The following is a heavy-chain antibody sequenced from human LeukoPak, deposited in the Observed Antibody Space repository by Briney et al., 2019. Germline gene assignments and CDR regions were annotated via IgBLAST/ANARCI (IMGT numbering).Heavy chain of an antibody. V-gene: IGHV3-53*01. J-gene: IGHJ4*02. CDR3: AMRGNTWYDC. CDR2: IYSGGST. CDR1: GFTVRSKY. Sequence: GGSLRLSCAASGFTVRSKYMSWVRQAPGKGLEWVSVIYSGGSTYYADSVKGRLTISRDDSKNTVDLQMNSLRVEDTAVYYCAMRGNTWYDCWGQGTLVTVSS. D-gene: IGHD6-13*01.